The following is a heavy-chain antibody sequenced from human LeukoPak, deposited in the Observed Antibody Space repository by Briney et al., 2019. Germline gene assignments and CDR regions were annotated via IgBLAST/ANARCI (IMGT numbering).Heavy chain of an antibody. J-gene: IGHJ4*02. CDR1: GFTFSSYA. V-gene: IGHV3-30-3*01. D-gene: IGHD1-1*01. CDR2: ISYDGSNK. Sequence: PGRSLRLSCAASGFTFSSYAMHWVRQAPGKGLEWVAVISYDGSNKYYADSVKGRFTISRDNSKNMLYLQMNSLSTEDTAVYYCARDPSLRTTLDYWGQGTLVTVSS. CDR3: ARDPSLRTTLDY.